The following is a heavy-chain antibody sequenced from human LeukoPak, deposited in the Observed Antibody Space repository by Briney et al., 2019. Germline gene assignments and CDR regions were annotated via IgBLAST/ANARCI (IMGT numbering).Heavy chain of an antibody. J-gene: IGHJ4*02. CDR1: GFTFSSYE. CDR2: IYYSGST. CDR3: ARHDLLLLPFDY. V-gene: IGHV4-39*01. D-gene: IGHD2-15*01. Sequence: GSLRLSCAASGFTFSSYEMNWVRQAPGKGLEWSGSIYYSGSTYYNPSLKSRVTISVDTSKNQFSLKLSSGPAADTAVYYCARHDLLLLPFDYWGQGTLVTVSS.